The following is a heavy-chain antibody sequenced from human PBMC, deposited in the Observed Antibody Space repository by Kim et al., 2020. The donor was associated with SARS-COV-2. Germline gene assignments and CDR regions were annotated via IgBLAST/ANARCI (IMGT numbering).Heavy chain of an antibody. CDR3: ARSHGPIPGSYYYYMDV. CDR1: GGSFSGYY. CDR2: INHSGST. J-gene: IGHJ6*03. V-gene: IGHV4-34*01. Sequence: SETLSLTCAVYGGSFSGYYWSWIRQPPGKGLEWIGEINHSGSTNYNPSLKSRVTISVDTSKNQFSLKLSSVTAADTAVYYCARSHGPIPGSYYYYMDVWG. D-gene: IGHD1-1*01.